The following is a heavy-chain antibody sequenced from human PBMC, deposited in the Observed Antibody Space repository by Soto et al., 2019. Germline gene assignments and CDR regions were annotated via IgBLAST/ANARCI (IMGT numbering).Heavy chain of an antibody. CDR3: ARDPRSAYYHDN. CDR1: GGSVSSGSYY. J-gene: IGHJ4*02. CDR2: IYYTGNT. Sequence: SETLSLTCTVSGGSVSSGSYYWSWIRQHPGRGLEWIGYIYYTGNTYYNPSLKSRLAISVDTSKNQFSLKLTSVTAADTAVYYWARDPRSAYYHDNWGQGTLVTVSS. V-gene: IGHV4-31*03. D-gene: IGHD3-3*01.